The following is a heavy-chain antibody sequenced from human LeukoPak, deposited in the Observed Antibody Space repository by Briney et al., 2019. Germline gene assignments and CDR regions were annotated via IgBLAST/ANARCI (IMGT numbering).Heavy chain of an antibody. CDR3: ARRNYDDHGDPFDY. CDR1: GFTFSDYY. CDR2: ISGSGGST. D-gene: IGHD4-17*01. V-gene: IGHV3-23*01. J-gene: IGHJ4*02. Sequence: SGGSLRLSCAASGFTFSDYYMSWIRQAPGKGLEWVSAISGSGGSTYYADSVKGRFTISRDNSKNTLYLQMNSLRAEDTAVYYCARRNYDDHGDPFDYWGQGTLVTVSS.